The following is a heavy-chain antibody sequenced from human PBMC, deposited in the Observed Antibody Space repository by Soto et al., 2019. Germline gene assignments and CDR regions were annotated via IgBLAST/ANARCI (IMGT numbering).Heavy chain of an antibody. CDR1: GGSFSGYY. V-gene: IGHV4-34*01. J-gene: IGHJ6*02. D-gene: IGHD5-12*01. CDR3: ARDRRWLLNYYYYYGMDV. CDR2: INHSGST. Sequence: PSETLSLTCAVYGGSFSGYYWSWIRQPPGKGLEWIGEINHSGSTNYDPSLKSRVTISVDTSKNQFSLKLSSVTAADTAVYYCARDRRWLLNYYYYYGMDVWGQGTTVTVSS.